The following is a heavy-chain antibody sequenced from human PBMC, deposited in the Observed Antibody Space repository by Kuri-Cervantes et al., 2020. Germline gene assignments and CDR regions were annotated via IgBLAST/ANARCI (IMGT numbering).Heavy chain of an antibody. V-gene: IGHV3-30*03. D-gene: IGHD5-12*01. J-gene: IGHJ6*02. CDR1: GFTFSSYG. Sequence: LSLTCAASGFTFSSYGMHWVRQAPGKGLEWVAVISYDGSNKYYADSVKGRFTISRDNSKNTLYLQMSSLSAEDTAVYYCARGDIPGGYYGMDVWGQGTTVTVSS. CDR3: ARGDIPGGYYGMDV. CDR2: ISYDGSNK.